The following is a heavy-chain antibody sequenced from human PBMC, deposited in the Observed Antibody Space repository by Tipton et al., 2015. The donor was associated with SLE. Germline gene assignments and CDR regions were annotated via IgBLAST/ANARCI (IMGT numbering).Heavy chain of an antibody. D-gene: IGHD2/OR15-2a*01. Sequence: TLSLTCAVYGGSFSGYYWSWIRQPPGKGLEWIGEINHSGSTNYNPSLKSRVTISVDTSKSQFSLNLSPVTAADTAVYYCARGFYGSWGQGTLVTVSS. CDR3: ARGFYGS. J-gene: IGHJ5*02. V-gene: IGHV4-34*01. CDR2: INHSGST. CDR1: GGSFSGYY.